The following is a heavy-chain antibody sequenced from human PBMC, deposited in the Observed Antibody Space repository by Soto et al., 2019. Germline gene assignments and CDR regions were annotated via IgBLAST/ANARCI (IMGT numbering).Heavy chain of an antibody. CDR2: ISGSGGST. J-gene: IGHJ4*02. Sequence: PGGSLRLSCAASGFTFSSYDMSWVRQAPGKGLEWVSGISGSGGSTYYADSVKGRFTISRDNSKNTLYLQMNSLRAEDTAVYYCAKDRPIFGVIITHDYWGQGTLVTVSS. D-gene: IGHD3-3*01. V-gene: IGHV3-23*01. CDR1: GFTFSSYD. CDR3: AKDRPIFGVIITHDY.